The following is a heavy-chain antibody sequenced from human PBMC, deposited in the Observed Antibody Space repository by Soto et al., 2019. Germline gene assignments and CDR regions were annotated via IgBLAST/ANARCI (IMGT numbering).Heavy chain of an antibody. CDR2: MNPNSANT. J-gene: IGHJ5*02. Sequence: QVQLVQSGAEVQRPGASVKVSCRASGYAFGDYDISWVRQAPGQGLEWMGWMNPNSANTGYAQKSQGRVSMTRDMSISTAYMELSRLRPEDTAIYYCARMATYGTLNWFDPWGQGALVTVSS. CDR1: GYAFGDYD. D-gene: IGHD1-1*01. V-gene: IGHV1-8*01. CDR3: ARMATYGTLNWFDP.